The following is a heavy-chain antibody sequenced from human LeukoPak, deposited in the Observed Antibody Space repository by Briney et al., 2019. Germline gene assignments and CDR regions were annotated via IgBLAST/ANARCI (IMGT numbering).Heavy chain of an antibody. CDR3: AREKEDSSSINYNYYYYGMDV. V-gene: IGHV1-2*02. Sequence: ASVKVSCKASGYTFTGYYMHWVRQAPGQGLEWMGWINPNSGGTNYAQKFQGRVTMTRDTSIGTAYMELSRLRSDDTAVYYCAREKEDSSSINYNYYYYGMDVWGQGTTVTVSS. CDR2: INPNSGGT. J-gene: IGHJ6*02. CDR1: GYTFTGYY. D-gene: IGHD6-6*01.